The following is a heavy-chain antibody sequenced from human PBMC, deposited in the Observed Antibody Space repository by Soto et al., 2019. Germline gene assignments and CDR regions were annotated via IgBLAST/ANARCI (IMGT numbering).Heavy chain of an antibody. D-gene: IGHD5-18*01. CDR1: GFTFTSSA. CDR3: AAGRGYSYGGDY. CDR2: IVVGSGNT. Sequence: ASVKVSCKASGFTFTSSAVQWVRQARGQRLEWIGWIVVGSGNTNYAQKFQERVTITRDMSTSTAYMELSSLRSEDTAVYYCAAGRGYSYGGDYWGQGTLVTVSS. V-gene: IGHV1-58*01. J-gene: IGHJ4*02.